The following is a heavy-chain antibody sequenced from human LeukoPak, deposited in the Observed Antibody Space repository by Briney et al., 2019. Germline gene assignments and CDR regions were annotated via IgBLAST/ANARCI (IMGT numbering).Heavy chain of an antibody. D-gene: IGHD2-15*01. J-gene: IGHJ4*02. CDR1: GYAFTSYY. CDR2: IYPSAGGST. V-gene: IGHV1-46*01. Sequence: GASVKVSCKASGYAFTSYYMHWVRQAPGQGLEWMGVIYPSAGGSTRYTQQFQGRVTMTRDTSTSTVHMELSSLTSEDTAVYYCAREKGFYWGQGTLVTVSS. CDR3: AREKGFY.